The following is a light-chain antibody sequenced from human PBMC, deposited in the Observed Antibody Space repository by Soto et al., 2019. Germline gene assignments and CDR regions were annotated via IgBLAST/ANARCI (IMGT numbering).Light chain of an antibody. CDR1: QSTSGT. Sequence: DNQMTQSPSTLSASVGDRVTITCRASQSTSGTLAWYQQKPGKAPNLLMYDASSLERGVPSRFSGSGSGTDFTLTISRLEPEDFAVYYCQQYGSSPPRTFGQGTKVDI. CDR3: QQYGSSPPRT. J-gene: IGKJ1*01. CDR2: DAS. V-gene: IGKV1-5*01.